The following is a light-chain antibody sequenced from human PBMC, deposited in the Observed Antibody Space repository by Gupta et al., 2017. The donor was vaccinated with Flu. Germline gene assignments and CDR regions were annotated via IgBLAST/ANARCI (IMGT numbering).Light chain of an antibody. V-gene: IGKV1-39*01. Sequence: PSSLSASVGDSVTISCRASQRISTNLCWYQQKPGKAPKLLISTSSNLQSGVPSRFSGSGSGADFTLSIRSLQPEDLATYYCQQTYSSPWTFGQGTKVEL. CDR1: QRISTN. CDR3: QQTYSSPWT. CDR2: TSS. J-gene: IGKJ1*01.